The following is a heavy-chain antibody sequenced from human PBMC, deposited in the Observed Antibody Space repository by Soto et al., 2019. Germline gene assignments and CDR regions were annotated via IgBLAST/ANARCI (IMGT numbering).Heavy chain of an antibody. Sequence: QVQLVQSGAEVKKPGASEKVSCKASGYTFTSYGISWVRQAPGQGLEWMGWISAYNGNTNYAQKFQGRVTMTTDTSTSTAYMELMSLRSDDTAVYYCARGGKYCTNGVSSFYGMDVWGQGTTVTVSS. V-gene: IGHV1-18*01. D-gene: IGHD2-8*01. J-gene: IGHJ6*02. CDR1: GYTFTSYG. CDR3: ARGGKYCTNGVSSFYGMDV. CDR2: ISAYNGNT.